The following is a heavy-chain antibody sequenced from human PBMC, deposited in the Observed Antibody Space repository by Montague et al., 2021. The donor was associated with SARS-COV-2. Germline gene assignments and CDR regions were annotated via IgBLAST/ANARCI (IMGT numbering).Heavy chain of an antibody. CDR1: GGSISSSSYY. D-gene: IGHD6-13*01. CDR2: IYYSGST. J-gene: IGHJ6*02. CDR3: ARVGRQQLVRLSGMDV. V-gene: IGHV4-39*07. Sequence: SETLSLTCTVSGGSISSSSYYWGWIRQLPGKGLEWIGSIYYSGSTYYNPPLKSRVTISVDTSKNQFSLKLSSVTAADAAVYYCARVGRQQLVRLSGMDVWGQGTTVTVSS.